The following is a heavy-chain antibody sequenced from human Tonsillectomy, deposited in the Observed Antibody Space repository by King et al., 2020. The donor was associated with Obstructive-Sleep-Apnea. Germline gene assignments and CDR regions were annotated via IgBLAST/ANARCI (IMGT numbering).Heavy chain of an antibody. CDR1: GFTFSNYA. CDR3: AKVSYYDFWSGYPCSFDY. J-gene: IGHJ4*02. D-gene: IGHD3-3*01. V-gene: IGHV3-23*04. Sequence: VQLVESGGGLVQPGGSPRLSCAASGFTFSNYAMSWVRQAPGKGLEWVSAISGSGGSTYYADCVKDRFTITRDNSKNTLSLQMNNVRAEDTALYYCAKVSYYDFWSGYPCSFDYWGQGTLVTVSS. CDR2: ISGSGGST.